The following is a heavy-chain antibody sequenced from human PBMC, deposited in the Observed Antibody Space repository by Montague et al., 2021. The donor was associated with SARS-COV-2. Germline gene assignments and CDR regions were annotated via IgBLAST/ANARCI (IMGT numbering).Heavy chain of an antibody. Sequence: SETLSLTCNVSGGSFNTTSYYWGWIRQPPGKGPEWIGYVYFSGTTYFNPSLKSRTTMSVDTSKKQFSLRLTSVTAADTAVYYCARHRTYYDDVWGALRYTPDYWGQGTLVTVSS. CDR1: GGSFNTTSYY. V-gene: IGHV4-39*01. CDR2: VYFSGTT. D-gene: IGHD3-16*02. J-gene: IGHJ4*02. CDR3: ARHRTYYDDVWGALRYTPDY.